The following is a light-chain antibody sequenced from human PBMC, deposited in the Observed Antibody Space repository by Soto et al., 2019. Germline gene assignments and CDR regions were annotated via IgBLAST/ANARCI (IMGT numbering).Light chain of an antibody. Sequence: EIVLTQSPGTLSLAPGERATLSCRARPSVPTNYFAWYQHKPGQATRLLIHGPSSRATGIPDRFSGSGSGTDFTLSISRLEPEDCAVYYCHQYATSPQTFGQGTKVEIK. CDR2: GPS. V-gene: IGKV3-20*01. CDR3: HQYATSPQT. J-gene: IGKJ1*01. CDR1: PSVPTNY.